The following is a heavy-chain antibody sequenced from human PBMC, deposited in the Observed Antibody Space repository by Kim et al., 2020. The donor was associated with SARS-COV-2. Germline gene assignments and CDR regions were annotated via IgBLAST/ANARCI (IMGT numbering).Heavy chain of an antibody. J-gene: IGHJ3*01. CDR1: GFTFNNFG. V-gene: IGHV3-30*18. CDR2: ISYEGSKK. Sequence: GGSLRLSCAASGFTFNNFGMHWVRQAPGKGLEWVAVISYEGSKKHYADSVNGRFTISRDSFENTMSLQMSSLTPEDTAVYYCAKANVFLWFGKFHDDAFELCGQGTMVTVSS. D-gene: IGHD3-10*01. CDR3: AKANVFLWFGKFHDDAFEL.